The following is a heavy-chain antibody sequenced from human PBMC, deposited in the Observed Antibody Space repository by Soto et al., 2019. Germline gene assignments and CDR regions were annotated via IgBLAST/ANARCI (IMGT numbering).Heavy chain of an antibody. Sequence: PGESLKISCKGSGYSFTSYWIGWVRQMPGKGLECMGIIYPGDSDTRYSPSFQGQVTISADKSISTAYLQWSSLKASDTAMYYCARVGSSLRYFDWRKAFDIWGQGTMVTVSS. CDR1: GYSFTSYW. V-gene: IGHV5-51*01. J-gene: IGHJ3*02. D-gene: IGHD3-9*01. CDR2: IYPGDSDT. CDR3: ARVGSSLRYFDWRKAFDI.